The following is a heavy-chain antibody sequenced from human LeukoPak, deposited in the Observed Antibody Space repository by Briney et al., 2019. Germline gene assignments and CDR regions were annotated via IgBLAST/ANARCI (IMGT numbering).Heavy chain of an antibody. V-gene: IGHV3-23*01. D-gene: IGHD3-22*01. CDR3: AKDDDSSGYYSPEFGY. CDR1: GFTFSSYA. J-gene: IGHJ4*02. Sequence: GGSLRLSCAASGFTFSSYAMSWVRQAPGKGLEWVSAISGSGGSTYYADSVKGRFTISRDNSKNTLYLQMNSLRAEDTAVYYCAKDDDSSGYYSPEFGYWGQGTLVTVSS. CDR2: ISGSGGST.